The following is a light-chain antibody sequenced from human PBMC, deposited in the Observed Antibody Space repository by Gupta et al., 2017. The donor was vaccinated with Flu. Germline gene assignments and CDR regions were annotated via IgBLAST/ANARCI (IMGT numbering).Light chain of an antibody. CDR2: NDD. CDR1: SVLADNF. Sequence: SVLADNFVHRHQPHPRTAPHLLSYNDDKRASGVPACLCVSKSCPTTSLPISARQAEDEADYYCSAWDGSSNCVVFGGGTKLTVL. J-gene: IGLJ2*01. CDR3: SAWDGSSNCVV. V-gene: IGLV1-44*01.